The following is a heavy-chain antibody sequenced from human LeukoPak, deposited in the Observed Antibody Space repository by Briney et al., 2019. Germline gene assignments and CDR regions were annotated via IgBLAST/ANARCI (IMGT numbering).Heavy chain of an antibody. J-gene: IGHJ4*02. CDR2: IKRKSDGGTT. Sequence: GGSLRLSCAASGFTFSNAWMSWVRQVPGKGLEWVGRIKRKSDGGTTDYAAPVKGRFTISRDDSKNTLYLQMNSLKSEDTAVYYCTTELDVRPNHYWGQGTLVTVSS. V-gene: IGHV3-15*01. CDR1: GFTFSNAW. CDR3: TTELDVRPNHY. D-gene: IGHD1-14*01.